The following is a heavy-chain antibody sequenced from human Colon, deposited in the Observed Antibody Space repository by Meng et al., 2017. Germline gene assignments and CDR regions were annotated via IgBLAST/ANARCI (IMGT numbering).Heavy chain of an antibody. J-gene: IGHJ4*02. V-gene: IGHV6-1*01. CDR3: ARDHGYSYGLPLDY. CDR2: TYYRSKWYN. D-gene: IGHD5-18*01. Sequence: QVPLQQSGPGLVKPSQPLSLTCVLSGDSVSSNTAAWNWIRQSPSRGLEWLGRTYYRSKWYNEYAVSVKSRMTFNADTSKNQVSLQVNSVTPEDTAVYYCARDHGYSYGLPLDYWGQGILVTVSS. CDR1: GDSVSSNTAA.